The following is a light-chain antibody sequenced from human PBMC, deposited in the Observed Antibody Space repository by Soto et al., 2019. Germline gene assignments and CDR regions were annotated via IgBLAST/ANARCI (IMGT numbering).Light chain of an antibody. Sequence: DIQMTQSPSTLSASVGDRVTITCRASQSVRGWLAWYQQKPGRAPKFLIYDASSLESGVPSRFSGSGSGTEFTLTISNLQPDDFATYYCQQYDNYPLTVGGGTKVDIK. CDR1: QSVRGW. J-gene: IGKJ4*01. CDR3: QQYDNYPLT. V-gene: IGKV1-5*01. CDR2: DAS.